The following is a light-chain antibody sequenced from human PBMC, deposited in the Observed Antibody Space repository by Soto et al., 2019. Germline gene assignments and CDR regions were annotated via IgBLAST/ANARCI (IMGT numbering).Light chain of an antibody. Sequence: EIFLTQSRFILSLSPVELATLSCRASQSVSSGYLAWYQQKPGQAPRLLIYGTSTRATGIPDRFSGSGAGAYFNLTISRLEPADFGVYYCQQYGSSHTFGQGTRLEIK. J-gene: IGKJ5*01. CDR2: GTS. CDR1: QSVSSGY. V-gene: IGKV3-20*01. CDR3: QQYGSSHT.